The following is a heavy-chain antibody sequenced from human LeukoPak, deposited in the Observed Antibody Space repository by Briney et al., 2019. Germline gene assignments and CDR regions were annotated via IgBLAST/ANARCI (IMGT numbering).Heavy chain of an antibody. CDR3: AGVVSAAAGNLYYYYYMDV. Sequence: ASVKVSCKASGYTFTGYYMHWVRQAPGQGLEWMGRINPNSGGTNYAQKFQGRVTMTRDTSISTAYMELSRLRSDSTAVYYCAGVVSAAAGNLYYYYYMDVWGKGTTVTVSS. CDR2: INPNSGGT. J-gene: IGHJ6*03. V-gene: IGHV1-2*06. CDR1: GYTFTGYY. D-gene: IGHD6-13*01.